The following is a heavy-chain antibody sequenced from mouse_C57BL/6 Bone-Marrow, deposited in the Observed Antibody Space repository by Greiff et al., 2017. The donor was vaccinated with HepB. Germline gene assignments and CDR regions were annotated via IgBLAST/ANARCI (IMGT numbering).Heavy chain of an antibody. D-gene: IGHD1-1*01. CDR3: ARHWTTVVRYAMDY. Sequence: EVQLVESGGGLVQPGGSLKLSCAASGFTFSDYYMYWVRQTPEKRLEWVAYISNGGGSTYYPDTVKGRFTISRDNAKNTLYLQMSRLKSEDTAMYYCARHWTTVVRYAMDYWGQGTSVTVSS. J-gene: IGHJ4*01. CDR1: GFTFSDYY. V-gene: IGHV5-12*01. CDR2: ISNGGGST.